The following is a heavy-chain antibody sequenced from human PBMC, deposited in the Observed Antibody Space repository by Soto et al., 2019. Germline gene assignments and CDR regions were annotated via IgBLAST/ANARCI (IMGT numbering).Heavy chain of an antibody. CDR1: GGSIITFSYY. CDR3: ARHYPGAFDV. V-gene: IGHV4-39*01. Sequence: QLQVQESGPGLVKPSETLSLTCTVSGGSIITFSYYWGWIRQPPGKGLEWIGSISYSGSTFYNPSLKSRVTISVDASKNQFSLKLSSVTAADTAVFYGARHYPGAFDVWGQGTVVTVSS. CDR2: ISYSGST. J-gene: IGHJ3*01.